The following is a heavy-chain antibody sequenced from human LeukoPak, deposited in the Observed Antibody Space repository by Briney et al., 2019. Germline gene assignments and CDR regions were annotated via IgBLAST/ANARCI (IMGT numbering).Heavy chain of an antibody. CDR1: GYTFSSYH. Sequence: ASVKVSCKASGYTFSSYHIHWVRQAPGQGLEWMGKINPSFNPGVDVTSYAQKFQGRVTMTRDISTNTVYMELSSLTSEDTAMYYCATGPHYYDSRGDYWGQGTLVTVSS. D-gene: IGHD3-22*01. V-gene: IGHV1-46*01. CDR2: INPSFNPGVDVT. J-gene: IGHJ4*02. CDR3: ATGPHYYDSRGDY.